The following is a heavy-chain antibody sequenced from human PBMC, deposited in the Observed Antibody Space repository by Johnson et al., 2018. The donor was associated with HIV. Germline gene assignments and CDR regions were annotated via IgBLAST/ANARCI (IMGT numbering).Heavy chain of an antibody. Sequence: QVQLVESGGGVVQPGGSLRLSCAASGFTFRSYGMHWVRQAPGKGLEWVAVISYDGSNKYYADSVKGRFTISRDNAKNSLYLQMNSLRAEDTAVYYCARDSLQWLSEVGDAFDIWGQGTMVTVSS. D-gene: IGHD6-19*01. CDR2: ISYDGSNK. V-gene: IGHV3-30*19. CDR3: ARDSLQWLSEVGDAFDI. J-gene: IGHJ3*02. CDR1: GFTFRSYG.